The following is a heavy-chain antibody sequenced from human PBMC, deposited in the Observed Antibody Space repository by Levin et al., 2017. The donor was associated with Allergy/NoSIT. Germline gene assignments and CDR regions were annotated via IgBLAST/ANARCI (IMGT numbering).Heavy chain of an antibody. CDR2: IWYDGSNK. CDR1: GFTFSSYG. J-gene: IGHJ4*02. Sequence: LSLTCAASGFTFSSYGMHWVRQAPGKGLEWVAVIWYDGSNKYYADSVKGRFTISRDNSKNTLYLQMNSLRAEDTAVYYCARDRYYYDSSGYYLDYWGQGTLVTVSS. V-gene: IGHV3-33*01. D-gene: IGHD3-22*01. CDR3: ARDRYYYDSSGYYLDY.